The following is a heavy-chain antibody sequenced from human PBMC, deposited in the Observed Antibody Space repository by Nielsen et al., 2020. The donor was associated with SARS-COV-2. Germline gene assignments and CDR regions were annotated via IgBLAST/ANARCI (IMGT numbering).Heavy chain of an antibody. J-gene: IGHJ4*02. CDR1: GGSISSSNW. CDR2: IYHSGST. V-gene: IGHV4-4*02. D-gene: IGHD6-13*01. CDR3: ARLVSTYLTHFDY. Sequence: GSLRLSCAVSGGSISSSNWWSWVRQPPGKGLEWIGEIYHSGSTNYNPSLKSRVTISVDKSKNQFSLKLSSVTAADTAVYYCARLVSTYLTHFDYWGQGTLVTVSS.